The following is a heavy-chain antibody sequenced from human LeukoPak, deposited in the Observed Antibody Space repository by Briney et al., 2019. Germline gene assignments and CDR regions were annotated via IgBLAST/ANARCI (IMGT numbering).Heavy chain of an antibody. D-gene: IGHD2-21*02. Sequence: GESLQISCKGSGYSFTSYWIGWVRQMPGKGLEWMGIIYPGDSDTRYSPSFQGQVTISADKSISTAYLQWSSLKASDTAMYYCARPRTAYCGGDCYSSAFDIWGQGTMVTVSS. V-gene: IGHV5-51*01. J-gene: IGHJ3*02. CDR2: IYPGDSDT. CDR1: GYSFTSYW. CDR3: ARPRTAYCGGDCYSSAFDI.